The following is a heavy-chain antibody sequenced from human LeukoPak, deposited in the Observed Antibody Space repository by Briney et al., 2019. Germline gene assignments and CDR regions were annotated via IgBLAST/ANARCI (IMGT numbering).Heavy chain of an antibody. D-gene: IGHD3-16*01. J-gene: IGHJ4*02. Sequence: GGSLRLSCAASGFTVSSNYMSWVRQAPGKGLEWVSVIYSGGSTYYADSVKGRFTISRDNAKNSLYLQMNSLRAEDTAVYYCARGVRFSDPGDDWGQGTLVTVSS. CDR2: IYSGGST. CDR3: ARGVRFSDPGDD. CDR1: GFTVSSNY. V-gene: IGHV3-66*01.